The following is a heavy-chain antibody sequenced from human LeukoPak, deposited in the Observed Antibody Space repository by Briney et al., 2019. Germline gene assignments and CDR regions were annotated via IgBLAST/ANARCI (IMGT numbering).Heavy chain of an antibody. J-gene: IGHJ4*02. V-gene: IGHV3-30*18. Sequence: GGSLRLSCAASGFTFSSYGMSWVRQAPGKGLEWVAVISYDGSNKYYADSVKGRFTISRDNSKNTLYLQMNSLRAEDTAVYYCAKDLPPLLRYFDWLSPLDYWGQGTLVTVSS. CDR3: AKDLPPLLRYFDWLSPLDY. CDR1: GFTFSSYG. D-gene: IGHD3-9*01. CDR2: ISYDGSNK.